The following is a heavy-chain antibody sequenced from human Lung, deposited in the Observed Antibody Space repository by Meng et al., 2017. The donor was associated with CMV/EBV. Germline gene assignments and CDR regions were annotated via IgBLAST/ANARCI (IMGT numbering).Heavy chain of an antibody. V-gene: IGHV4-61*02. Sequence: CTVSGASISSDSSYWNWIRQPAGKGLEWIGRLYTSGNTKYNPSLKSRVTISVDTSKNQFSLKLTSVTAADTAVYYCARDPFTNFDYWGQGTLVTVSS. J-gene: IGHJ4*02. D-gene: IGHD2-2*01. CDR2: LYTSGNT. CDR3: ARDPFTNFDY. CDR1: GASISSDSSY.